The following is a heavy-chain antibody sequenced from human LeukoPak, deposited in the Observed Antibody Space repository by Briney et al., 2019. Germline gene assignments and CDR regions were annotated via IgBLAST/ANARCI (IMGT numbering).Heavy chain of an antibody. J-gene: IGHJ4*02. Sequence: GGSLRLSCAASGFTFSDYYMSWIRQAPGKGLEWVSYISDSGSIIYYADSVKGRFTISRDNAKNSLYLQMNSLRAEDTAVYYCARGQLTGDDELFDYWGQGTLVTVSS. CDR2: ISDSGSII. V-gene: IGHV3-11*04. D-gene: IGHD7-27*01. CDR3: ARGQLTGDDELFDY. CDR1: GFTFSDYY.